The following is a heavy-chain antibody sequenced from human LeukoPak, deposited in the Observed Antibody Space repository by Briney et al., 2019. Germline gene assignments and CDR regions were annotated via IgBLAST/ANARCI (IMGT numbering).Heavy chain of an antibody. Sequence: GGSLRFSCAASGFTFVIHDMSGVRQVPGKGLEWVSEISPDGSTTHYLDSVKGRFIISRDNSENTLYLQMNSLRAEDTAVYYCAGIHYWTKWGQGTLVTVSS. CDR2: ISPDGSTT. V-gene: IGHV3-23*01. CDR3: AGIHYWTK. D-gene: IGHD2-8*01. J-gene: IGHJ4*02. CDR1: GFTFVIHD.